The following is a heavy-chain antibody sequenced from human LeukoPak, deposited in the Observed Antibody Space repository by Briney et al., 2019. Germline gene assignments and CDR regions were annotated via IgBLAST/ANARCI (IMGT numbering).Heavy chain of an antibody. D-gene: IGHD1-14*01. V-gene: IGHV3-21*01. J-gene: IGHJ4*02. CDR2: ISNSSTYI. CDR3: ARWDRFHGV. CDR1: GFTFSAYS. Sequence: GGSLRLSCAASGFTFSAYSMNWVRQAPGQGLEWVSSISNSSTYIYYADSVKGRFTISRDNSKNSLYLQMNNLRAEDTAVYYCARWDRFHGVWGQGTLVTVSS.